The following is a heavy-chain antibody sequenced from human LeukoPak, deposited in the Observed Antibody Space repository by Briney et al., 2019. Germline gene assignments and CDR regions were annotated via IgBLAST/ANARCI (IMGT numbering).Heavy chain of an antibody. CDR1: GFTVSSNY. D-gene: IGHD1-1*01. J-gene: IGHJ3*02. CDR2: ISTSSNYI. CDR3: ARDSSQSGTTRVFDI. V-gene: IGHV3-21*01. Sequence: GGSLRLSCAASGFTVSSNYMSWVRQAPGKGLEWVSFISTSSNYIYYADSVKGRFTISRDNAKNSLYLQMNTLRAEDTAVYYCARDSSQSGTTRVFDIWGQGTMVTVSS.